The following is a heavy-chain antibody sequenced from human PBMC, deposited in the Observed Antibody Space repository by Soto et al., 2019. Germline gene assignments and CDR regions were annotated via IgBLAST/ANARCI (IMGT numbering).Heavy chain of an antibody. J-gene: IGHJ3*02. CDR1: GYSFINYW. Sequence: GESLKISCKGSGYSFINYWINWVRQAPGQRLEWMGWINAGNGNTKYSQKFQGRVTITRDTSASTAYMELSSLRSEDTAVYYCARDGDAFDIWGQGTMVTVSS. CDR3: ARDGDAFDI. V-gene: IGHV1-3*01. CDR2: INAGNGNT.